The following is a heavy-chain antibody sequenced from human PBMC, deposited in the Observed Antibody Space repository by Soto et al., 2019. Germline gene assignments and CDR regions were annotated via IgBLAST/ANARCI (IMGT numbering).Heavy chain of an antibody. J-gene: IGHJ6*02. CDR2: ISYDGSNK. CDR1: GFTFSSYA. V-gene: IGHV3-30-3*01. D-gene: IGHD1-20*01. CDR3: ARDGIRANRPYYYGMDV. Sequence: QVQVVESGGGVVQPGRSLRLSCAASGFTFSSYAMHWVRQAPGKGLEWVAVISYDGSNKYYADSVKGRFTISRDNSKNTLYLQMNSLRAEDTAVYYCARDGIRANRPYYYGMDVWGQGTTVTVSS.